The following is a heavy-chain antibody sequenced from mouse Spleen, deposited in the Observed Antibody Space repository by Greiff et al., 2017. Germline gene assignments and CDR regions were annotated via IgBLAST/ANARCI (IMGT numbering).Heavy chain of an antibody. CDR2: INPNYGTT. CDR3: ASITTATAWFAY. CDR1: GYSFTDYN. D-gene: IGHD1-2*01. Sequence: EVKLVESGPELVKPGASVKISCKASGYSFTDYNMNWVKQSNGKSLEWIGVINPNYGTTSYNQKFKGKATLTVDQSSSTAYMQLISLTSEDSAVYYCASITTATAWFAYWGQGTLVTVSA. V-gene: IGHV1-39*01. J-gene: IGHJ3*01.